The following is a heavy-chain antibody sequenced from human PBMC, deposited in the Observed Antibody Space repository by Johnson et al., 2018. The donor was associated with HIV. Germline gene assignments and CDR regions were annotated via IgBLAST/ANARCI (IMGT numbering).Heavy chain of an antibody. V-gene: IGHV3-66*01. D-gene: IGHD1-26*01. CDR3: ARDRPSGSYYVDAFDI. J-gene: IGHJ3*02. Sequence: MMLVESGGGLVKPGGSLRLSCAASGFTFSNAWMSWVRQAPGKGLEWVSVIYSGGSTYYADSVKGRFTISRDNSKNTLYLQMNSLRAEDTAVYYCARDRPSGSYYVDAFDIWGQGTMVTVS. CDR1: GFTFSNAW. CDR2: IYSGGST.